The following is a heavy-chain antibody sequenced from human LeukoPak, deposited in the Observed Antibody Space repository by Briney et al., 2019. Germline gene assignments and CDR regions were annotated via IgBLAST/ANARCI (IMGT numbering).Heavy chain of an antibody. V-gene: IGHV3-11*04. CDR1: GFTFSNYY. D-gene: IGHD2/OR15-2a*01. J-gene: IGHJ5*02. CDR3: ARVNTFDP. Sequence: PGGSLRLSCAASGFTFSNYYMGWIRQAPGQGLEWVSYTTNTGSPRYYADSVKGRFTISRDNAKNSLSLQMNSLSVDDTAVYYCARVNTFDPWGQGTLVTVSS. CDR2: TTNTGSPR.